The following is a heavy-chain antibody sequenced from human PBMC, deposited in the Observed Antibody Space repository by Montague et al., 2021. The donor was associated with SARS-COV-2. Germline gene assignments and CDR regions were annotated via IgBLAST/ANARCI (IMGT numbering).Heavy chain of an antibody. J-gene: IGHJ5*02. V-gene: IGHV4-39*01. D-gene: IGHD3-3*01. Sequence: SETLSLTCTVSGGSISSGSYDWSWIRQPPGKGLEWIGNIYYSGSTYYNPSLKSRVTISVDTSKNQFSLKLSSVTAADTAVYYCARPNMGSVTIFGMVMQDRWFDPWGQGTLVTVSS. CDR3: ARPNMGSVTIFGMVMQDRWFDP. CDR1: GGSISSGSYD. CDR2: IYYSGST.